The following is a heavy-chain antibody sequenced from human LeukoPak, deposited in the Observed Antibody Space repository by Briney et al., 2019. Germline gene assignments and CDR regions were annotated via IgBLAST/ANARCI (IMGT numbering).Heavy chain of an antibody. J-gene: IGHJ5*02. V-gene: IGHV4-31*03. CDR1: GGTISSGGYY. D-gene: IGHD3-10*01. CDR2: IYYSGST. Sequence: SQTLSLTCTVPGGTISSGGYYWSWIRQHPGKGLEWIGYIYYSGSTYYNPSLKSRVTISVDTSKNQFSLKLSSVTAADTAVYYCARGGRYYYGNWFDPWGQGTLVTVSS. CDR3: ARGGRYYYGNWFDP.